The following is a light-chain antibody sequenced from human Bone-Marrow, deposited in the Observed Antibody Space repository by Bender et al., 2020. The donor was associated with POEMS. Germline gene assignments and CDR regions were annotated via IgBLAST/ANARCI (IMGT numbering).Light chain of an antibody. CDR2: KDS. J-gene: IGLJ3*02. V-gene: IGLV3-27*01. CDR3: AAWDDTLSGCV. CDR1: LLAKKY. Sequence: SYELTQPSSVSVSPRQTARITCSGDLLAKKYARWFQKKPGQAPVLVIYKDSERPSGIPERFSGSSSGTTVTLTISGAQVEDEADYFCAAWDDTLSGCVFGGGTKVTVL.